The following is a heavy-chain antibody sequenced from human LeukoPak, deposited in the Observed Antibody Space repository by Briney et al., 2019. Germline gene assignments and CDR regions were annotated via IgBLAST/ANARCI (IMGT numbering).Heavy chain of an antibody. CDR3: VRVRSSSLYDFDY. Sequence: GESLKISCKGSGYSFSSYWIGWVRQMPGKGLEWMGIIFPGDSETRYSPSFQGQVNLSADQSLSTAYLEWSSLKGSDTAMYYCVRVRSSSLYDFDYWGQGTLVTVSS. J-gene: IGHJ4*02. D-gene: IGHD6-13*01. V-gene: IGHV5-51*01. CDR1: GYSFSSYW. CDR2: IFPGDSET.